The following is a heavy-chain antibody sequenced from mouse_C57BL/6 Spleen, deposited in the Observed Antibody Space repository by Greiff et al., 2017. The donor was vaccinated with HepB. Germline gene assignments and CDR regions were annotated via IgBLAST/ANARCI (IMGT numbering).Heavy chain of an antibody. D-gene: IGHD1-3*01. CDR2: IYPGDGDT. V-gene: IGHV1-82*01. CDR3: ARDSSSSFDS. Sequence: VQLQQSGPELVKPGASVKISCKASGYAFSSSWMNWVKQRPGKGLEWIGRIYPGDGDTKYNGKFKGKATLTADKSSSTAYMQLSSLTSEDSAVYFCARDSSSSFDSWGQGTTLTVSS. CDR1: GYAFSSSW. J-gene: IGHJ2*01.